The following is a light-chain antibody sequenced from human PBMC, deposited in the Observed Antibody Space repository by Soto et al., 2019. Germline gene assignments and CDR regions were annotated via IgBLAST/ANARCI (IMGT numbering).Light chain of an antibody. Sequence: QSALTQPASVSGSPGQSITISCTGVDVGPYNFVSWYQQHPGKAPKLLIYDVSYRPSGLANRFSGSKSGNNASLPISGLQPEDEADYYCSSYTSSSTPMVFGGGTKVTVL. CDR2: DVS. CDR3: SSYTSSSTPMV. J-gene: IGLJ3*02. CDR1: DVGPYNF. V-gene: IGLV2-14*01.